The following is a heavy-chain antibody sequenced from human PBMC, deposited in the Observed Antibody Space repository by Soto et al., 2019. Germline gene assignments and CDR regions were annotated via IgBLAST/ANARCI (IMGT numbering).Heavy chain of an antibody. CDR2: INPSGGST. J-gene: IGHJ4*02. CDR1: GYTFTSYY. D-gene: IGHD6-19*01. V-gene: IGHV1-46*01. CDR3: ECVAVAGDFDY. Sequence: ASVKFSCKASGYTFTSYYMHWVRQAPGQGLEWMGIINPSGGSTSYAQKFQGRVTMTRDTSTSTVYMELSSLRSEDTAVYYCECVAVAGDFDYWGQGTLVTVS.